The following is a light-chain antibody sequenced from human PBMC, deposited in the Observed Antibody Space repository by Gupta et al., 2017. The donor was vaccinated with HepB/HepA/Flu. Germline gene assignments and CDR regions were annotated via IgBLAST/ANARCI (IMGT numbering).Light chain of an antibody. CDR3: QQRSNWPLFT. CDR2: DAS. Sequence: EIVLTQSPATLSLSPGERATLSCRASQSVSSYLAWYQQKPGQAPRLLIYDASNRDTGIPARFSGSGYGTDFTLTISSREPEDFAVYYCQQRSNWPLFTFGHGTKVDIK. J-gene: IGKJ3*01. V-gene: IGKV3-11*01. CDR1: QSVSSY.